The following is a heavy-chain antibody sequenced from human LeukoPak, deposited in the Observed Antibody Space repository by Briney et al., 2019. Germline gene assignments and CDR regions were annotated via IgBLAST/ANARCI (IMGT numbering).Heavy chain of an antibody. J-gene: IGHJ4*02. V-gene: IGHV4-34*01. Sequence: IRQPPGKXXXXXXXXNHSGSTNYNPSLKSRVTISVDTSKSQFSLKLSSVTAADTAVYYCARGPTYYYDSSGYYGAWGQGTLVIVSS. CDR3: ARGPTYYYDSSGYYGA. D-gene: IGHD3-22*01. CDR2: XNHSGST.